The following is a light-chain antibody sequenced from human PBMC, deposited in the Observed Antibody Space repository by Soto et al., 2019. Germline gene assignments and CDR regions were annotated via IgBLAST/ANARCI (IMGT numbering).Light chain of an antibody. Sequence: QSALTQPASVSGSPGQSITISCTGTSSDVGGYNYVSWYQQHPGKAPKLMIYDVINRPSGVSNRFSGSHSGNTASLTISGLQAEDEADYYCSSYTSSNTLEVVFGGGTQLTVL. V-gene: IGLV2-14*01. CDR3: SSYTSSNTLEVV. CDR2: DVI. CDR1: SSDVGGYNY. J-gene: IGLJ2*01.